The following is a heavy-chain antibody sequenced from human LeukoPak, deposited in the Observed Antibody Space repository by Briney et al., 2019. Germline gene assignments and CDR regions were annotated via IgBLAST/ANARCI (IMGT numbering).Heavy chain of an antibody. CDR1: GFTLSSYG. Sequence: PGGSLRLSCAAPGFTLSSYGMHWVRQAPGKGLGWVAFIRYDGSNKYYADAVKGRFTISRDNSKNTLYLQMSSLRAEDTAVYYCARDSGYSGYDPNWFDPWGQGTLVTVSS. D-gene: IGHD5-12*01. V-gene: IGHV3-30*02. J-gene: IGHJ5*02. CDR2: IRYDGSNK. CDR3: ARDSGYSGYDPNWFDP.